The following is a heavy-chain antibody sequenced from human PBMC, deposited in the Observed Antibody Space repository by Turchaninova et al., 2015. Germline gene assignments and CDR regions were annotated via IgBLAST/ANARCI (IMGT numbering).Heavy chain of an antibody. D-gene: IGHD3-3*01. V-gene: IGHV3-21*01. Sequence: LVDSGGGLVKPGGSLRLSCVVSGFTFNTYTMNWVRQAPGKGLEWVSYIDSSSSYIYYADSVNGRLTISRDNAKNSVYLQMNSLRVEDTAVYYCARYYDQSRGFGNWGQGTLVTVSS. CDR2: IDSSSSYI. J-gene: IGHJ4*02. CDR1: GFTFNTYT. CDR3: ARYYDQSRGFGN.